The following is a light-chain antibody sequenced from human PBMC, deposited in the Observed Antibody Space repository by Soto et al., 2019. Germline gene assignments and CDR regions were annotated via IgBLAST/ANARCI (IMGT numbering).Light chain of an antibody. CDR3: CSSGGSPTYV. CDR2: EVN. Sequence: QPALAQPASVSGSPGQSITISCTGTSSNVGSYKLVSWYQQHPGKAPILMIFEVNKRPSGVSNRFSGSKSGNTASLTISGLKVEDEADYYCCSSGGSPTYVFGTGTKGTVL. CDR1: SSNVGSYKL. J-gene: IGLJ1*01. V-gene: IGLV2-23*02.